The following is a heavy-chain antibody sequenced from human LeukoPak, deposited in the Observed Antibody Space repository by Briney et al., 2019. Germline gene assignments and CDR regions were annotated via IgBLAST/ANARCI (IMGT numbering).Heavy chain of an antibody. CDR1: GGSISSGGYY. CDR3: ARNYDFWSGYILRHVGWFDP. V-gene: IGHV4-31*03. J-gene: IGHJ5*02. CDR2: IYYSGST. D-gene: IGHD3-3*01. Sequence: SETLSLTCTVSGGSISSGGYYWRWIRQHPGKGLEWIGYIYYSGSTYYNPSLKSRVTISVDTSKNQFSLKLSSVTAADTAVYYCARNYDFWSGYILRHVGWFDPWGQGTLVTVSS.